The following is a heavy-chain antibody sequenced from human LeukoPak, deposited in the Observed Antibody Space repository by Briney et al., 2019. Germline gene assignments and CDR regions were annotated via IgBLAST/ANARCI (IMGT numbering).Heavy chain of an antibody. V-gene: IGHV3-48*01. J-gene: IGHJ6*03. Sequence: GGSLRLSCAVSGFTLSNYSMNWVRQAPGKGLEWISYISGSGFTIHYADSVKGRFTISRDNAKNSLYQQMNSLRAEDTAVYYCVRGVPKTSYYYYYMDVWGKGTTVTVSS. CDR2: ISGSGFTI. CDR3: VRGVPKTSYYYYYMDV. CDR1: GFTLSNYS. D-gene: IGHD4-11*01.